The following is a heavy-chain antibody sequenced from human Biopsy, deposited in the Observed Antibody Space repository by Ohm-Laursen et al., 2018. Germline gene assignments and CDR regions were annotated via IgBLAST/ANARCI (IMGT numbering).Heavy chain of an antibody. J-gene: IGHJ6*02. CDR2: IYYSGSN. Sequence: SETLSLACTVSGGSISSDYWSWIRQTPGKGLEWIGYIYYSGSNNYNPSLKSRVTISVGTSKNQFPLRLNSVTAADTAVYYCARATSSTGWPYYYFYGMDVWGQGTTVTVSS. CDR1: GGSISSDY. D-gene: IGHD2-2*01. V-gene: IGHV4-59*01. CDR3: ARATSSTGWPYYYFYGMDV.